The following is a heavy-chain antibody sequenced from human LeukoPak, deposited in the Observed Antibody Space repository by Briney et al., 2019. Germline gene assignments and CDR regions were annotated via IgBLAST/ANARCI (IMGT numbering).Heavy chain of an antibody. CDR2: IYYSGSA. D-gene: IGHD1-26*01. CDR3: ARLSGSYYSDFDY. CDR1: SGSISSSSYY. Sequence: SETLSLTCTVSSGSISSSSYYWGWIRQPPGKGLEWIGSIYYSGSAYYNPSLKSRVTISVDTSKNQFSLELSSVTAADTAVYYCARLSGSYYSDFDYWGQGTLVTVSS. J-gene: IGHJ4*02. V-gene: IGHV4-39*01.